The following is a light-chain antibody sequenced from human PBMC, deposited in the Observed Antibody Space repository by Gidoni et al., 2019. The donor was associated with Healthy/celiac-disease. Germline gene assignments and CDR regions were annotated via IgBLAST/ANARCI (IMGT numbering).Light chain of an antibody. CDR1: QSVLYSSNNKNY. CDR2: WAS. CDR3: QQYYSTPLL. V-gene: IGKV4-1*01. Sequence: SLAVSLGERATINCKSSQSVLYSSNNKNYLAWYQQKPGQPPKLLIYWASTRESGVPDRFSGSGSGTDFTLTISSLQAEDVAVYYCQQYYSTPLLFGQXTKLEIK. J-gene: IGKJ2*01.